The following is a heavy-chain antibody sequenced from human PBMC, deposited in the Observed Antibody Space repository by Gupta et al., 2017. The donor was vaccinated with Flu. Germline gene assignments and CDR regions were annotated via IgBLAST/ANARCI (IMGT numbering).Heavy chain of an antibody. J-gene: IGHJ4*02. Sequence: EVQLVESGGGLVQPGRSLRLSCAASGFTFDDYAMHWVRQAPGKGLEWVSGISWNSGSIGYADSVKGRFTISRDNAKNSLYLQMNSLRAEDTALYYCAKGNSGSYYGGFDYWGQGTLVTVSS. CDR2: ISWNSGSI. CDR3: AKGNSGSYYGGFDY. CDR1: GFTFDDYA. D-gene: IGHD1-26*01. V-gene: IGHV3-9*01.